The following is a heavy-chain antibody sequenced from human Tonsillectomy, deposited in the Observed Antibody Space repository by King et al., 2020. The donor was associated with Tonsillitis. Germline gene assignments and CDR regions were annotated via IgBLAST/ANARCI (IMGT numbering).Heavy chain of an antibody. CDR2: ISYDGGTR. Sequence: VQLVESGGGVVRPGGSLRLSCAASGFTFSDDGVHWVRQAPGKGLEWVAFISYDGGTRHVADSVKGRLTSSRDNSKNTLFLQMNSLRVDDTAVYYCAKDPSMTPPFDHWGQGTLVTVSS. V-gene: IGHV3-30*18. J-gene: IGHJ4*02. CDR3: AKDPSMTPPFDH. CDR1: GFTFSDDG.